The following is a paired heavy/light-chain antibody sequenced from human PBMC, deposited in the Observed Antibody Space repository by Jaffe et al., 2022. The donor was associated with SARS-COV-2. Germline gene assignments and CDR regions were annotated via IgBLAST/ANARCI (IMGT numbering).Light chain of an antibody. V-gene: IGLV1-47*01. CDR2: RNN. CDR3: ATWDDSHYV. J-gene: IGLJ1*01. CDR1: SSNIGSND. Sequence: QSVLTQPPSASGTPGQRVTISCSGSSSNIGSNDVYWYQQLPGTAPKLLIYRNNQRPSGAPDRFSGSKSGTSASLAISGLRSEDEADYYCATWDDSHYVFGTGTKISVL.
Heavy chain of an antibody. Sequence: QLQLVQSGAEVKTPGSAVKVSCKASGATFSSYPISWVRQAPGQGFEWMGGIIPMFGTPIYAQKFQGRVTITADESTSTFYMELDSLRSEDTAVYYCARGAAVARKQKLGLDFWGQGTLVTVSS. CDR2: IIPMFGTP. D-gene: IGHD6-19*01. CDR3: ARGAAVARKQKLGLDF. V-gene: IGHV1-69*01. J-gene: IGHJ4*02. CDR1: GATFSSYP.